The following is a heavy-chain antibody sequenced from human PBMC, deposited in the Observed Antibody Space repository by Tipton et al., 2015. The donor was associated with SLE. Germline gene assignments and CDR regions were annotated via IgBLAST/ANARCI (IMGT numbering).Heavy chain of an antibody. V-gene: IGHV4-59*01. CDR1: GGSFSGYY. D-gene: IGHD6-13*01. CDR2: IYYSGST. Sequence: TLSLTCAVYGGSFSGYYWGWIRQPPGKGLEWIGYIYYSGSTNYNPSLKSRVTISVDTSKNQFSLKLSSVTAADTAVYYCARSLAAAGTGYYYYGMDVWGQGTTVTVSS. CDR3: ARSLAAAGTGYYYYGMDV. J-gene: IGHJ6*02.